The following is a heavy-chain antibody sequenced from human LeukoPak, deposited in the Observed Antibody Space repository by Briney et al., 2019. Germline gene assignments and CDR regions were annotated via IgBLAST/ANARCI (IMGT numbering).Heavy chain of an antibody. CDR3: AKDSSSFDAFDI. CDR1: GFTFSSYA. V-gene: IGHV3-9*03. Sequence: GGSLRLSCAASGFTFSSYAMSWVRQAPGKGLEWVSGSSWNSGSIGYADSVKGRFTISRDNAKNSLYLQMNSLRAEDMALYYCAKDSSSFDAFDIWGQGTMVTVSS. CDR2: SSWNSGSI. J-gene: IGHJ3*02.